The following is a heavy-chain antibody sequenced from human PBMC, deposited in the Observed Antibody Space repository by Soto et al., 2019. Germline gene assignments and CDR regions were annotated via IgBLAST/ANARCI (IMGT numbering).Heavy chain of an antibody. CDR1: GFTFSSYA. CDR3: ARVSGHIVVVTAIAPFDY. J-gene: IGHJ4*02. Sequence: QVQLVESGGGVVQPGRSLRLSCAASGFTFSSYAMHWVRQAPGKGLEWVAVISYDGSNKYYADSVKGRFTISRDNSKNTLYLQMNSLRAEDTAVYYCARVSGHIVVVTAIAPFDYWGQGTLVTVSS. D-gene: IGHD2-21*02. CDR2: ISYDGSNK. V-gene: IGHV3-30-3*01.